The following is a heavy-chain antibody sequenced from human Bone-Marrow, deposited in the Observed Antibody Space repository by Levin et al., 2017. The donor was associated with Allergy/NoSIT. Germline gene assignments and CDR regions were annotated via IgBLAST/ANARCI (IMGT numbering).Heavy chain of an antibody. D-gene: IGHD6-19*01. CDR1: GYTFSSYG. V-gene: IGHV1-18*01. J-gene: IGHJ6*02. CDR3: ARVGLYSSGWDPVPYYGMDV. Sequence: ASVKVSCKASGYTFSSYGIGWVRQAPGQGLEWMGWMNTYSGNTHYVEELQGRVTKTKDTSTSTAYMELRSLKSDDTGIYYCARVGLYSSGWDPVPYYGMDVWGQGTTVTVSS. CDR2: MNTYSGNT.